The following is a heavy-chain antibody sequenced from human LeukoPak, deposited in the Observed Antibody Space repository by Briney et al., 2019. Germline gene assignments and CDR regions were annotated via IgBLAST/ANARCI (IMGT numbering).Heavy chain of an antibody. CDR3: ARPGLYSSGWYPLDY. D-gene: IGHD6-19*01. CDR1: GYSFTSYW. Sequence: GESLKISCKGSGYSFTSYWIGWVRQMPGKGLEWMGIIYPGDSDTRYSPSFQGQVTIPADKSISTAYLQWSSLKASDTAMYYCARPGLYSSGWYPLDYWGQGTLVTVSS. CDR2: IYPGDSDT. V-gene: IGHV5-51*01. J-gene: IGHJ4*02.